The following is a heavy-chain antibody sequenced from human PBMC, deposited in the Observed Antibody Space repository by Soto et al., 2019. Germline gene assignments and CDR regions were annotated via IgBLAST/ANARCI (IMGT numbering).Heavy chain of an antibody. Sequence: QVQLVQSGAEVKKPGASVKVSCKASGYTFTSYYMHWVRQAPGQGLEWMGIINPSGGSTSYAQKFQGRVTMTRDTSTSTVDMELSSLRSEDTAVYYCARDAALTYYYDSSGYRSHDAFDIWGQGTMVTVSS. CDR2: INPSGGST. J-gene: IGHJ3*02. V-gene: IGHV1-46*01. D-gene: IGHD3-22*01. CDR1: GYTFTSYY. CDR3: ARDAALTYYYDSSGYRSHDAFDI.